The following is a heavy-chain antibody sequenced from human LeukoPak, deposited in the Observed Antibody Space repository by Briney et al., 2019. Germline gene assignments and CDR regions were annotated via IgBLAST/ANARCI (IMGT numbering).Heavy chain of an antibody. CDR1: GFTFSNAW. CDR2: IKSKTDGGTT. D-gene: IGHD3-10*01. Sequence: GGSLRLSCAASGFTFSNAWMSWVRQAPGKGLEWVGRIKSKTDGGTTDYAAPVKGRFTISRDDSKNTLYLQMNSLKTEDTAVYYCTTDLPPLLWFGELLRGNFDYWGQGTLVTVSS. V-gene: IGHV3-15*01. J-gene: IGHJ4*02. CDR3: TTDLPPLLWFGELLRGNFDY.